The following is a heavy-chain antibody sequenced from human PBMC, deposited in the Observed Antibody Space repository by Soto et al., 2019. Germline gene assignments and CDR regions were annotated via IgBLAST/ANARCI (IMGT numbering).Heavy chain of an antibody. CDR1: GFTFSSYA. D-gene: IGHD3-10*01. V-gene: IGHV3-23*01. CDR3: AKKDYGSGSYYHFDY. CDR2: ISGSGGST. J-gene: IGHJ4*02. Sequence: GGSLRLSCAASGFTFSSYAMSWVRQAPGKGLEWVSAISGSGGSTYYADSVKGRFTISRDNSKNTLYLQMNSLRAEDTAVYYCAKKDYGSGSYYHFDYWGQGTLVTVSS.